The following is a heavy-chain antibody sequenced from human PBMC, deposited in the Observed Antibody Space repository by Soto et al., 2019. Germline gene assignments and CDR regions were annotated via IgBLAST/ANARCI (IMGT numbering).Heavy chain of an antibody. CDR2: ISSNSNI. Sequence: GGSLRLSCTASGFAFGSYNMTWVRQAPGKQLEWISYISSNSNISYQDYVKGRFTIYRENAANSMSLQLNSLRDEETAVYYCVRDHKWAFDYWGQGTLVTVSS. V-gene: IGHV3-48*02. CDR1: GFAFGSYN. D-gene: IGHD1-26*01. J-gene: IGHJ4*02. CDR3: VRDHKWAFDY.